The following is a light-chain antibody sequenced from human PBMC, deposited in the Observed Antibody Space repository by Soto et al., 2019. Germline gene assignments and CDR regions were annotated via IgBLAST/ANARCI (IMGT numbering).Light chain of an antibody. CDR1: SSDVGGYNY. CDR3: CSYAGTYTFWV. Sequence: QSALTQPRSVSGSPGQSVTISCTGTSSDVGGYNYVSWYQHHPGKAPKLMICDVTKRPSGVPDRFSGSKSGNTASLTISSLQAEDEADYYCCSYAGTYTFWVFGGGTKVTVL. V-gene: IGLV2-11*01. J-gene: IGLJ3*02. CDR2: DVT.